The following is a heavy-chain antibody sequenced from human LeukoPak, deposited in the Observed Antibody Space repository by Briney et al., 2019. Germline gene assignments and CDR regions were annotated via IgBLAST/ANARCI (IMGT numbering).Heavy chain of an antibody. Sequence: SVKVSCKASGGTFSSYAISWVRQAPGQGLEWMGGIIPIFGTANYAQKFQGRVTITADESTSTAYMELSSLRSEDTAVYYCAREGGYSGSYYGTYNNYWGQGTLVTVSS. V-gene: IGHV1-69*13. CDR3: AREGGYSGSYYGTYNNY. J-gene: IGHJ4*02. D-gene: IGHD1-26*01. CDR2: IIPIFGTA. CDR1: GGTFSSYA.